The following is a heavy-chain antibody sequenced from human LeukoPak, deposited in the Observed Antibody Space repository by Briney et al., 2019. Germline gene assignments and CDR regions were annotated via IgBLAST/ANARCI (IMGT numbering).Heavy chain of an antibody. CDR1: GFTFSSYE. Sequence: PGGSLRLSCAASGFTFSSYEMNWVRQAPGKGLEWVSYISSSGSTIYYADSVKGRFTISRDNAKNSLYLQMNSLRAEDTAVYYCARDDGSFMSHFDYWGQGTLVTVSS. CDR3: ARDDGSFMSHFDY. CDR2: ISSSGSTI. J-gene: IGHJ4*02. D-gene: IGHD3-10*01. V-gene: IGHV3-48*03.